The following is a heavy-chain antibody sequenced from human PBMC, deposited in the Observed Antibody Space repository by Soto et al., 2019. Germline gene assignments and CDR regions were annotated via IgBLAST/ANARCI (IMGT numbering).Heavy chain of an antibody. J-gene: IGHJ4*02. CDR3: ACIGAAEDYYSY. CDR2: IYYSGST. V-gene: IGHV4-59*01. D-gene: IGHD6-13*01. CDR1: GGYISSYY. Sequence: SETLSLTCTVSGGYISSYYWSWIRQPPGKGLEWIGYIYYSGSTNYNPSLKSRVTISVDTSKNQFSLKLSSVTAADTAVYYCACIGAAEDYYSYWSQGTLDTVSA.